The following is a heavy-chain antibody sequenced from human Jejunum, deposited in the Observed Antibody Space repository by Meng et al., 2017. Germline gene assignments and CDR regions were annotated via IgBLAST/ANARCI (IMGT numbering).Heavy chain of an antibody. J-gene: IGHJ5*02. D-gene: IGHD1/OR15-1a*01. Sequence: QVQLQESGAGLVHPSGTLSLTCDFYGVGVNTPNWWSWVRHPPGKGLEWIGEIYHTGSTNYNPSLKSRVSVSMDGSKNQFSLKLTSVTAADTAVYFCARVREVPLGTGDWFDPWGQGTLVTVSS. CDR2: IYHTGST. CDR1: GVGVNTPNW. CDR3: ARVREVPLGTGDWFDP. V-gene: IGHV4-4*02.